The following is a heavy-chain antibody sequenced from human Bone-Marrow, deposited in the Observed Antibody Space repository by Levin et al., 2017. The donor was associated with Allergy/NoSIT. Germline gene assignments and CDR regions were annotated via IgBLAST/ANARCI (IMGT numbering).Heavy chain of an antibody. CDR2: ISYDGSNK. CDR1: GFTFSSYA. V-gene: IGHV3-30*04. CDR3: ARDGWGYYGSGRYHNWFDP. Sequence: GGSLRLSCAASGFTFSSYAMHWVRQAPGKGLEWVAVISYDGSNKYYADSVKGRFTISRDNSKNTLYLQMNSLRAEDTAVYYCARDGWGYYGSGRYHNWFDPWGQGTLVTVSS. D-gene: IGHD3-10*01. J-gene: IGHJ5*02.